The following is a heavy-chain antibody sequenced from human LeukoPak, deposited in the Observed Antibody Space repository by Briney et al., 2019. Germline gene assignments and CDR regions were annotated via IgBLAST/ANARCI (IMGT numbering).Heavy chain of an antibody. CDR1: GYFISSGYY. CDR2: IYHSGKT. V-gene: IGHV4-38-2*02. CDR3: ARADVGKLKAAFDT. J-gene: IGHJ3*02. Sequence: SETLSLTCTVSGYFISSGYYWGWIRQPPGKGLEWIGSIYHSGKTYYNPSLKSRVTISVDKSKNQFSLKLSSVTAADTAVYYCARADVGKLKAAFDTWGQGTMVTVSS. D-gene: IGHD7-27*01.